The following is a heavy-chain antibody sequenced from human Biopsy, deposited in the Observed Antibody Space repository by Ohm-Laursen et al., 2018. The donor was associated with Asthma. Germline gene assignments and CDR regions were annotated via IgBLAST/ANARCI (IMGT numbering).Heavy chain of an antibody. CDR1: GGTFNTYV. CDR3: ARKAGSCISRTCNSLDF. V-gene: IGHV1-69*13. Sequence: GASVKVSCKSLGGTFNTYVIGWVRQAPGQGLEWMGGINSVFGTTTYPQKFQDRVTITADDSTSTVYMELSSLGSEDTAVYYCARKAGSCISRTCNSLDFWGQGTLVTVSS. D-gene: IGHD2-2*01. CDR2: INSVFGTT. J-gene: IGHJ4*02.